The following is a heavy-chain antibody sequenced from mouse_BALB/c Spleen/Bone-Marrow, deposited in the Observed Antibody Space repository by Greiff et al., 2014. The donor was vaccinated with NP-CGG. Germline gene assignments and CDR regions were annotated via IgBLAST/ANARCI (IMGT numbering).Heavy chain of an antibody. Sequence: EVMLVESGGGLVKPGRSLKLSCAASGLAFSSYDMSWVRQTPEKRLEWVAYISSGGDSTYYPDTVKGRFTISRDNAKNTLYLQMSSLKSEDTAMYYCARLGNGTMYNYKIKYYPDYWGQGTTLTVSP. V-gene: IGHV5-12-1*01. CDR1: GLAFSSYD. D-gene: IGHD2-4*01. CDR2: ISSGGDST. J-gene: IGHJ2*01. CDR3: ARLGNGTMYNYKIKYYPDY.